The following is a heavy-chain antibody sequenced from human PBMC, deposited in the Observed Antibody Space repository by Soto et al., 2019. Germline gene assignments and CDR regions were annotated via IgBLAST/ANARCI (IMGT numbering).Heavy chain of an antibody. D-gene: IGHD2-2*03. CDR3: ARDGYCSSISCYGGDYYYYYGMDV. CDR2: ISAYNGDT. V-gene: IGHV1-18*04. J-gene: IGHJ6*02. CDR1: GYTFTAYY. Sequence: ASVKVSCKSSGYTFTAYYIHWVRQAPGHGLEWMGWISAYNGDTKYAQKLQGRVTMTTDTSTSTAYMELRSLRSDDTAGYYCARDGYCSSISCYGGDYYYYYGMDVWGQGTTVTVS.